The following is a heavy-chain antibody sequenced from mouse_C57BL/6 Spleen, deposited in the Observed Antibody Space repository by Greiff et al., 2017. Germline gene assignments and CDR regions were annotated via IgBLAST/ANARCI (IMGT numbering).Heavy chain of an antibody. CDR3: ARPSAGTRAMDY. D-gene: IGHD4-1*01. CDR1: GYTFTSYW. Sequence: VQLQQSGAELVRPGSSVKLSCKASGYTFTSYWMHWVKQRPIQGLEWIGNIDPSDSETHYNQKFKDKATLTVDKSSITAYMQLSSLTSEDSAVYYCARPSAGTRAMDYWGQGTSVTVSS. V-gene: IGHV1-52*01. J-gene: IGHJ4*01. CDR2: IDPSDSET.